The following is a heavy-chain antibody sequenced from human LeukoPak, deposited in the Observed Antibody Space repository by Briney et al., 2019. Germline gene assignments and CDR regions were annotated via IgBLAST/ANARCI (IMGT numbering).Heavy chain of an antibody. CDR1: GFTFSSYA. CDR3: AKSRGYGDYGNWFDP. D-gene: IGHD4-17*01. V-gene: IGHV3-23*01. J-gene: IGHJ5*02. CDR2: ISGSGGST. Sequence: GGSLRLSCAASGFTFSSYAMSWVRQAPGKGLEWVSAISGSGGSTYYADSVKGRFTISRDNSKNTLYLQMNSLRAEDTAVYYCAKSRGYGDYGNWFDPWGQGTLVTVSS.